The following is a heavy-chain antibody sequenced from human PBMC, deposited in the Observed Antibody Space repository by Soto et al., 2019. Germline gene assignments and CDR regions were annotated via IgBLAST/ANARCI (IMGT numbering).Heavy chain of an antibody. CDR1: GYTFTSYG. Sequence: QVQLVQSGAEVKKPGASVKVSCKASGYTFTSYGISWVRQAPGQGLEWMGWISAYNGNTKYAQKLQGRGTMTTDTSMSTAYMEMRSLRSDDTALYSSARDLEVALIDYWGQGTLVTVSS. V-gene: IGHV1-18*01. J-gene: IGHJ4*01. CDR3: ARDLEVALIDY. CDR2: ISAYNGNT. D-gene: IGHD6-19*01.